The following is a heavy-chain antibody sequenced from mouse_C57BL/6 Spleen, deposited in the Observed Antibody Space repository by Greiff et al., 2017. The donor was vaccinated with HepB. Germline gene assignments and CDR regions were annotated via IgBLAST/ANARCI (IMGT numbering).Heavy chain of an antibody. CDR3: AREGRGVFDY. CDR1: GYTFTDYY. V-gene: IGHV1-26*01. J-gene: IGHJ2*01. CDR2: INPNNGGT. Sequence: EVQLQQSGPELVKPGASVKISCKASGYTFTDYYMNWVKQSHGKSLEWIGDINPNNGGTSYNQKFKGKATLTVDKSSSTAYMELRSLTSEDSAVYYCAREGRGVFDYWGQGTTLTVSS.